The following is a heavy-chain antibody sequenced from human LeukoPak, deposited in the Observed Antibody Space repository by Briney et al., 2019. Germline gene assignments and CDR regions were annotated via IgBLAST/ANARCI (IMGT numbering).Heavy chain of an antibody. D-gene: IGHD1-26*01. CDR2: IRGSGDST. CDR3: AKHLALVGATTTYDY. V-gene: IGHV3-23*01. Sequence: PGGSLRLSCAASGFTFTNYAMSWVRQAPGKGLEWVSGIRGSGDSTYYADSVKGRFTISRDNSKNTLYLQMNSLRAEDTAVYYCAKHLALVGATTTYDYWGQGTLVIVSS. CDR1: GFTFTNYA. J-gene: IGHJ4*02.